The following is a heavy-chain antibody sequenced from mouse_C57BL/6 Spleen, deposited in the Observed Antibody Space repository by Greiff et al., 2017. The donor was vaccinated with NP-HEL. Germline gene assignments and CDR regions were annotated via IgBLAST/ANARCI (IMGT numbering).Heavy chain of an antibody. V-gene: IGHV14-1*01. Sequence: VQLKESGAELVRPGASVKLSCTASGFNIKDYYMHWVKQRPEQGLEWIGRIDPEDGDTEYAPKFQGKATMTADTSSNTAYLQLSSLTSEDTAVYYCTLYYYGSRDFDYWGQGTTLTVSS. D-gene: IGHD1-1*01. J-gene: IGHJ2*01. CDR3: TLYYYGSRDFDY. CDR1: GFNIKDYY. CDR2: IDPEDGDT.